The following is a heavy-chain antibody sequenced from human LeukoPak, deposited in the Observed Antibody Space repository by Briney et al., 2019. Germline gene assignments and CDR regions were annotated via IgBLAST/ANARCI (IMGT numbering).Heavy chain of an antibody. CDR3: AIRYCSSASCYMYY. D-gene: IGHD2-2*02. J-gene: IGHJ4*02. V-gene: IGHV4-34*01. CDR2: INHSGRT. CDR1: GXSFSDYY. Sequence: KTSETLSLTCAVYGXSFSDYYWSWIRQPPGKGLEWIGEINHSGRTNYNPSLKSRVTISVDSSKKQFSLKLSSVTAADTAVYYCAIRYCSSASCYMYYWGQGTLVTVSS.